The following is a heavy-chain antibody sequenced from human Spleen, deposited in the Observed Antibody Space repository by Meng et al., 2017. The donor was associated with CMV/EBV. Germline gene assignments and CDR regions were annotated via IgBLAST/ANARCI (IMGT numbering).Heavy chain of an antibody. CDR2: ISYDGSNK. CDR3: ARERWRPLDAFDI. D-gene: IGHD3-3*01. J-gene: IGHJ3*02. V-gene: IGHV3-30-3*01. Sequence: GESLKISCAASGFTFSSYAMHWVRQAPGKGLEWVAVISYDGSNKYYADSVKGRFTISRDNSKNTLYLQMNSLRAEDTAVYYCARERWRPLDAFDIWGQGTMVTVSS. CDR1: GFTFSSYA.